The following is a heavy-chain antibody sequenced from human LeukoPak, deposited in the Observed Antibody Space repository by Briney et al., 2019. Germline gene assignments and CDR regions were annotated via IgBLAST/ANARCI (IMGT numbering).Heavy chain of an antibody. V-gene: IGHV5-51*01. D-gene: IGHD4-11*01. Sequence: GESLNISYEGSGYRFSTYWIGWVRPVPGKALEYMGIIYPGDSDTGYSPSFQGQVTISVDKSINTAYLQWSSLKASDTAIYYCARRLDHDYTVGKGRYCFDYWGQGTLVTVSS. CDR1: GYRFSTYW. CDR2: IYPGDSDT. J-gene: IGHJ4*02. CDR3: ARRLDHDYTVGKGRYCFDY.